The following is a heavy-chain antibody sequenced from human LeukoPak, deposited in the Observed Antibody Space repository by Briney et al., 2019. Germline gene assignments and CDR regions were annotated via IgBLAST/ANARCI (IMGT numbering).Heavy chain of an antibody. CDR2: IIPIFGTA. J-gene: IGHJ4*02. D-gene: IGHD6-19*01. CDR1: GGTFSSYA. Sequence: SVKVSCKASGGTFSSYAISWVRQAPGQGLEWMGGIIPIFGTANYAQKFQGRVTITGDESTSTAYMELSSLRSEDTAVYYCARDNRDSSGWYPPGRFDYWGQGTLVTVSS. V-gene: IGHV1-69*13. CDR3: ARDNRDSSGWYPPGRFDY.